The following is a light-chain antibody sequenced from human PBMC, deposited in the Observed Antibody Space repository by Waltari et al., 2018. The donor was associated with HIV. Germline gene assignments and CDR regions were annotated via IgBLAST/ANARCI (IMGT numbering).Light chain of an antibody. J-gene: IGLJ2*01. CDR2: NTN. CDR1: NSHIGTHA. V-gene: IGLV1-40*01. Sequence: QSVLTQPPSVSGAPGQRVTLSCPGSNSHIGTHAVHWYQQFPGTAPQLLIYNTNSRPSGVPDRFSGSKSGTSASLAISGLQAEDEADYFCQSSDSTLSGSVFGGGTKLTVL. CDR3: QSSDSTLSGSV.